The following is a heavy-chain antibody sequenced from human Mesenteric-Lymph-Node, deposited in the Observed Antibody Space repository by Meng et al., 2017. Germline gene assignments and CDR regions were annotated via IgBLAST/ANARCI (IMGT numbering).Heavy chain of an antibody. J-gene: IGHJ3*01. D-gene: IGHD2-15*01. V-gene: IGHV1-18*01. Sequence: ASVKVSCKASGYSCINFGITWVRQAPGQGLEWMGWISSYNGNTNFAQKLQGRVTMTTDTSTTTAYMELRSLRSDDTAVYFCARGGIYCSGDVCYSVALDFWGQGTMVTVSS. CDR2: ISSYNGNT. CDR3: ARGGIYCSGDVCYSVALDF. CDR1: GYSCINFG.